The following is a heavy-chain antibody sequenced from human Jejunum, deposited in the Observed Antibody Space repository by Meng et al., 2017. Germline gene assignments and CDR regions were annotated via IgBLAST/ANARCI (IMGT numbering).Heavy chain of an antibody. D-gene: IGHD4-23*01. Sequence: SETLSPTCAVSGGSISSNNWWSWVRQPPGKWLEWIGEIYHNGSINYNPSLKSRVNISVDKSKNQIFLTLSSVTAADTAVYYCAREGSDYGGGLGNYYGMDIWGQGTTVTVSS. V-gene: IGHV4-4*02. CDR3: AREGSDYGGGLGNYYGMDI. J-gene: IGHJ6*02. CDR1: GGSISSNNW. CDR2: IYHNGSI.